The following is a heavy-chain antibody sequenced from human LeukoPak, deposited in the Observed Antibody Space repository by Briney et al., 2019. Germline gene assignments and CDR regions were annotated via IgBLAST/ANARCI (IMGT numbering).Heavy chain of an antibody. D-gene: IGHD3-22*01. CDR1: GGSISSYY. V-gene: IGHV4-59*01. CDR2: IYYSGST. Sequence: SETLSLTCTVSGGSISSYYWSWIRQPPGKGLEWTGYIYYSGSTNYNPSLKSRVTISVDTSKNQFSLKLSSVTAADTAVYYCARTPFYYDSSGYYRHFTFDYWGQGTLVTVSS. CDR3: ARTPFYYDSSGYYRHFTFDY. J-gene: IGHJ4*02.